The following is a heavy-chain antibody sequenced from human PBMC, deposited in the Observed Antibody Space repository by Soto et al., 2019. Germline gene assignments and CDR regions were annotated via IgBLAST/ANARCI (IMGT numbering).Heavy chain of an antibody. D-gene: IGHD4-17*01. Sequence: PSETLSLTCAVSSGSLSSSNWWSWVRQPPGKGLEWIGEIYHSGSTNYNPSLKSRVTISVDKSKNQFSLKLSSVTAADTAVYYCARGEDYGDNGGAFDIWGQGTMVTVSS. CDR1: SGSLSSSNW. CDR3: ARGEDYGDNGGAFDI. V-gene: IGHV4-4*02. CDR2: IYHSGST. J-gene: IGHJ3*02.